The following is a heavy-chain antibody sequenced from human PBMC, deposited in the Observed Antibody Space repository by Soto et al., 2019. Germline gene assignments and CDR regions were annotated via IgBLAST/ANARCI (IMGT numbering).Heavy chain of an antibody. CDR2: INRDGSST. V-gene: IGHV3-74*02. CDR3: ARGSGVADL. J-gene: IGHJ3*01. CDR1: GFTFSSYW. D-gene: IGHD3-10*01. Sequence: EVQLVESGGGLVQPGGPLRLSCAASGFTFSSYWMHWVRQGPGKGLVWVARINRDGSSTNYADSVKGRFTISRDNAKNMLYLQMNSLRAEETAVFYCARGSGVADLWGQGTMVTVSS.